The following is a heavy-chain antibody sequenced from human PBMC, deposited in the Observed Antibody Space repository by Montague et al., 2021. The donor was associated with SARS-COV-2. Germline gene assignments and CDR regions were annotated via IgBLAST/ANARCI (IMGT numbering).Heavy chain of an antibody. CDR1: GGSFSGHY. Sequence: SETLPLTCAVYGGSFSGHYWSWIRQPPGKGLEWIGEINNSGSTNYNPSLKNRVTISVDTSKSQFSLKLSSVTAADTGVYYCARWDPQTLTLIGLRGKSASDYWGQGTLVTVSS. CDR3: ARWDPQTLTLIGLRGKSASDY. D-gene: IGHD4-23*01. CDR2: INNSGST. J-gene: IGHJ4*02. V-gene: IGHV4-34*01.